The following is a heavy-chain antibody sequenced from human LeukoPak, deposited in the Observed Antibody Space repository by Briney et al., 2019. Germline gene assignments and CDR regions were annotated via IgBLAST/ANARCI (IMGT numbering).Heavy chain of an antibody. Sequence: GGSLRLSCAASGFTFSSYGMHWVRQASGKGLEWVGRIRSKANSYATAYAASVKGRFTISRDDSKNTAYLQMNSLKTEDTAVYYCTRDSGSYMDFDYWGQGTLVTVSS. CDR1: GFTFSSYG. CDR2: IRSKANSYAT. CDR3: TRDSGSYMDFDY. D-gene: IGHD1-26*01. J-gene: IGHJ4*02. V-gene: IGHV3-73*01.